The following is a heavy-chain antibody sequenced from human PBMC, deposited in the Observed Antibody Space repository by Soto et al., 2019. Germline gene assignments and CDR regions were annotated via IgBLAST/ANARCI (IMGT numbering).Heavy chain of an antibody. CDR3: ARDKSAHIVAFDI. D-gene: IGHD2-21*01. CDR1: GYTFTSYG. Sequence: ASVKVSCKASGYTFTSYGINWVRQATGQGPEWMGWMNPNSGNTGYAQKFQGRVTMTRNTSISTAYMELSSLRSEDTAVYYCARDKSAHIVAFDIWGQGTMVTVSS. J-gene: IGHJ3*02. CDR2: MNPNSGNT. V-gene: IGHV1-8*02.